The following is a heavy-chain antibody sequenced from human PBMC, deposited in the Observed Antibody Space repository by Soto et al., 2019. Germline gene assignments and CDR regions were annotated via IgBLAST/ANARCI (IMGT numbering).Heavy chain of an antibody. Sequence: SETLSLTCTVSGGFISSYYWSWIRQPPGKGLEWIGYIYYSGSTNYNPSLKSRVTISVDTSKNQFSLKLSSVTAADTAVYYCARLSIPGPAHYWGQGTLVTVSS. J-gene: IGHJ4*02. V-gene: IGHV4-59*01. CDR3: ARLSIPGPAHY. CDR1: GGFISSYY. CDR2: IYYSGST.